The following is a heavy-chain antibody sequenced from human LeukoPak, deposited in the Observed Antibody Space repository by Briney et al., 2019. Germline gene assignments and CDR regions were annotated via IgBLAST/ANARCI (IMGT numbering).Heavy chain of an antibody. CDR2: INHSGST. D-gene: IGHD3-10*01. CDR3: ARGPGGRVVRGVIIARYYYYYGMDV. CDR1: GGSFSGYY. Sequence: SETLSLTCAVYGGSFSGYYWSWIRQPPGKGREWIGEINHSGSTNYNPSLKSRVTISVDTSKNQFSLKLSSVTAADTAVYYCARGPGGRVVRGVIIARYYYYYGMDVWGQGTTVTVSS. V-gene: IGHV4-34*01. J-gene: IGHJ6*02.